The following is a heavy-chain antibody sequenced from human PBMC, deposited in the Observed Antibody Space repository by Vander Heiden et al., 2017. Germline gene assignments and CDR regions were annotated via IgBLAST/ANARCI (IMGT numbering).Heavy chain of an antibody. CDR2: INGDGSTT. CDR1: GFTFSHYF. CDR3: ARGNYGMDV. V-gene: IGHV3-74*01. Sequence: EVQLVESGGGLVQPGGSRRLPCAASGFTFSHYFIHWVRQAPGKGLVWVSNINGDGSTTNYADSVKDRFTISRDNAKNTLYLQMNNLRAEDTAVYYCARGNYGMDVWGQGTTVTVS. J-gene: IGHJ6*02.